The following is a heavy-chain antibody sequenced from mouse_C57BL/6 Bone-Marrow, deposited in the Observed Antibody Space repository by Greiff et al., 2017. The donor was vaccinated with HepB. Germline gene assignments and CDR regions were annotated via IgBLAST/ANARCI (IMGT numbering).Heavy chain of an antibody. CDR1: GFSLTSYG. J-gene: IGHJ4*01. D-gene: IGHD1-1*01. Sequence: VQLVESGPGLVQPSQSLSITCTVSGFSLTSYGVHWVRQSPGKGLEWLGVIWSGGSTDYNAAFISRLSISKDNSKSQVFFKMNSLQADDTAIYYCARNWRATTVVAPYAMDYWGQGTSVTVSS. CDR3: ARNWRATTVVAPYAMDY. V-gene: IGHV2-2*01. CDR2: IWSGGST.